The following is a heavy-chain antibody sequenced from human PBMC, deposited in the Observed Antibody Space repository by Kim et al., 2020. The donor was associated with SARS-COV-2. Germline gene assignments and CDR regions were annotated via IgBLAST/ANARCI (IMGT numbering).Heavy chain of an antibody. V-gene: IGHV1-2*06. CDR3: ARDRDYDFPYYYGMDV. Sequence: ASVKVSCKASGYTFTGYYMHWVRQAPGQGLEWMGRINPNSGGTNYAQKFQGRVTMTRDTSISTAYMELSRLRSDDTAVYYCARDRDYDFPYYYGMDVWGQGTTVTVSS. J-gene: IGHJ6*02. CDR1: GYTFTGYY. D-gene: IGHD3-3*01. CDR2: INPNSGGT.